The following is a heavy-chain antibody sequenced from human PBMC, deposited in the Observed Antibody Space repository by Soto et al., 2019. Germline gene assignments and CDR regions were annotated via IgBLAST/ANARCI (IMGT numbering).Heavy chain of an antibody. Sequence: GGSLRLSCAASGFTFSSYGMHWVRQAPGKGLEWVAVIWYDGSNKYYADSVKGRFTISRDNSKNTLYLQMNSLRAEDTAVYYCAREVYCSGGSCYSSRGPPRDHWFDPWGQGTLVTVSS. CDR3: AREVYCSGGSCYSSRGPPRDHWFDP. D-gene: IGHD2-15*01. V-gene: IGHV3-33*01. CDR1: GFTFSSYG. CDR2: IWYDGSNK. J-gene: IGHJ5*02.